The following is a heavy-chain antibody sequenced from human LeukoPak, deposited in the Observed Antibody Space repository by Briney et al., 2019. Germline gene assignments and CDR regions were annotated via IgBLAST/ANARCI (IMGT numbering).Heavy chain of an antibody. CDR3: ARYNDYGDYSSPNFDY. CDR2: IYYSGST. J-gene: IGHJ4*02. D-gene: IGHD4-17*01. CDR1: GGSISSYY. V-gene: IGHV4-59*01. Sequence: SETLSLTCTASGGSISSYYWSWIRQPPGKGLEWIGYIYYSGSTNYNPSLKSRVTISVDTSKNQFSLKLSSVTAADTAVYYCARYNDYGDYSSPNFDYWGQGTLVTVSS.